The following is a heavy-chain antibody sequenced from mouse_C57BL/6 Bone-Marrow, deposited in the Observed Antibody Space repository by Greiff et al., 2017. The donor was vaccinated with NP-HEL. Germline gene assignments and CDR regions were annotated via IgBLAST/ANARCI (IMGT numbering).Heavy chain of an antibody. CDR3: ARRGGWPFAY. J-gene: IGHJ3*01. CDR2: ISNGGGST. D-gene: IGHD2-3*01. V-gene: IGHV5-12*01. CDR1: GFTFSDYY. Sequence: DVKLQESGGGLVQPGGSLKLSCAASGFTFSDYYMYWVRQTPEKRLEWVAYISNGGGSTYYPDTVKGRFTISRDNAKNTLYLQMSRLKSEDTAMYYCARRGGWPFAYWGQGTLVTVSA.